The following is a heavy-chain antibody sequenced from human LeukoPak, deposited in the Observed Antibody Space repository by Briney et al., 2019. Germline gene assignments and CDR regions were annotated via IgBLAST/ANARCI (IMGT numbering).Heavy chain of an antibody. V-gene: IGHV4-59*01. CDR2: IYYSGST. D-gene: IGHD3-22*01. CDR1: GGSISSYY. Sequence: PSETLSLTCTVSGGSISSYYWSWIRPPLGKGLEWIGYIYYSGSTNYNPSLKSRVTISVDTSKNQFSLKLSSVTAADTAVYYCACGYYGDYFDYWGQGTLVTVSS. CDR3: ACGYYGDYFDY. J-gene: IGHJ4*02.